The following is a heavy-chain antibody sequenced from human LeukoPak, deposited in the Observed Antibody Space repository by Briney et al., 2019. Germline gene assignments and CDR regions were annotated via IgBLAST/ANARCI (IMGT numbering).Heavy chain of an antibody. D-gene: IGHD5-24*01. J-gene: IGHJ4*02. CDR1: GFTFSSYG. V-gene: IGHV3-30*03. Sequence: GGSLRLSCAASGFTFSSYGMHWVRQAPGKGLEWVAVISYDGSNKYYADSVKGRFTISRDNSKNTLYLKMNSLRAEDTAVYYCVTSIGDVEMDMAVWGQGTLVTVSS. CDR2: ISYDGSNK. CDR3: VTSIGDVEMDMAV.